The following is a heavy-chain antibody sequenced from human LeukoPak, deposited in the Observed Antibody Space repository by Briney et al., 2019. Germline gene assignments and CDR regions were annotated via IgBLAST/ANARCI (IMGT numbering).Heavy chain of an antibody. D-gene: IGHD2-15*01. CDR2: ISSSDNTI. CDR1: GFAFSDYS. J-gene: IGHJ4*02. V-gene: IGHV3-48*01. Sequence: PGGSLRLSCAASGFAFSDYSMNWVRQAPGKGLEWVSYISSSDNTIHYADSVKGRFTLSRDNSKNTLYLQMNSLRAEDTAVYYCAGRYCSGGTCYHFDYWGQGTLVTVSS. CDR3: AGRYCSGGTCYHFDY.